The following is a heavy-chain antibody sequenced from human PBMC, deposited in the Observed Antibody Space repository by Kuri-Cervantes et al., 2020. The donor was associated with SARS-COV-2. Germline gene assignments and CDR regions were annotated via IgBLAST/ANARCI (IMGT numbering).Heavy chain of an antibody. CDR1: GGSFSGYY. D-gene: IGHD1-26*01. J-gene: IGHJ4*02. Sequence: ESLKISCAVYGGSFSGYYWSWIRQPPGKGLEWIGEIYHSGSTYYNPSLKSRVTISVDTSKNQFSLKLSSVTAADTAVYYCARDINPVGALDYWGQGTLVTVSS. V-gene: IGHV4-34*01. CDR3: ARDINPVGALDY. CDR2: IYHSGST.